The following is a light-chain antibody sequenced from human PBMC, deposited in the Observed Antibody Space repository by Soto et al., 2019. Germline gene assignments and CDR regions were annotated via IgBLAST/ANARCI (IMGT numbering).Light chain of an antibody. J-gene: IGLJ1*01. CDR2: DVS. Sequence: HSRLTEPLSVSCAPGQSVTISCTGTSSDVGGYNYVSWYQQHPGKAPKVMIYDVSKRPSGVPDRFSGSKSGNTASLTISGLQAEDEADYYCCSYAGSPYVFGTGTKVTVL. CDR3: CSYAGSPYV. CDR1: SSDVGGYNY. V-gene: IGLV2-11*01.